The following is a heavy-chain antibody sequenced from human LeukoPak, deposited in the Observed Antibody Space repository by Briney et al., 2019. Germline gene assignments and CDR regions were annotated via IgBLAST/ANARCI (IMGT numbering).Heavy chain of an antibody. CDR3: ARGGYCSGGSCYSLYFDL. CDR1: GFTVSSNY. J-gene: IGHJ2*01. V-gene: IGHV3-53*01. Sequence: PGGSLRLSCAASGFTVSSNYMTWVRQAPGKGLEWVPVIYSGGSTYYADSVEGRFTISRDNSKNTLYLQMINLRAEDTAVYYCARGGYCSGGSCYSLYFDLWGRGTLVTVSS. D-gene: IGHD2-15*01. CDR2: IYSGGST.